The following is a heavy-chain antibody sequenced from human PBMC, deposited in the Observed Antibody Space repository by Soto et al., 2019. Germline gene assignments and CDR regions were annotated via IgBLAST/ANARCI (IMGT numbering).Heavy chain of an antibody. CDR1: GGSISSYY. Sequence: PSETLSLTCTVSGGSISSYYWSWIRQPPGKGLEWIGYIYYSGSTNYNPSLKSRVTISEDTSKNQFSLKLSSVTAADTAVYYCASGDYDFWSGYYLSPLHYYMDVWGKGTTVTVSS. J-gene: IGHJ6*03. D-gene: IGHD3-3*01. CDR2: IYYSGST. V-gene: IGHV4-59*01. CDR3: ASGDYDFWSGYYLSPLHYYMDV.